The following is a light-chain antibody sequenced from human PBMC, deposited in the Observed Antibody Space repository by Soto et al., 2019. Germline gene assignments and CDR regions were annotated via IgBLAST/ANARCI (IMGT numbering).Light chain of an antibody. CDR2: DAS. J-gene: IGKJ5*01. Sequence: EIVMTQSPATLSVSPGERVTLSCRASQSVGSNLAWYQPKPGQAPRLLISDASTRATGIPARFSGSGSGTEGTLTVSSLQSEEFAVDYGQQYIKWPITCGQGKRLEIK. CDR1: QSVGSN. V-gene: IGKV3-15*01. CDR3: QQYIKWPIT.